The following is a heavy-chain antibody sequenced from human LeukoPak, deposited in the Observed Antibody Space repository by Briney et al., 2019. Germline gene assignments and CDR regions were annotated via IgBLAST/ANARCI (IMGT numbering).Heavy chain of an antibody. D-gene: IGHD6-19*01. CDR3: ARAVAGNPALDY. J-gene: IGHJ4*02. V-gene: IGHV4-59*01. CDR1: GGSISSYY. CDR2: IYYSGST. Sequence: ASETLSLTCTVSGGSISSYYWSWIRQPPGKGLEWIGYIYYSGSTNYNPSLKSRVTISVDTSKNQFSLKLSSVTAADTAVYYCARAVAGNPALDYWGQGTLVTVSS.